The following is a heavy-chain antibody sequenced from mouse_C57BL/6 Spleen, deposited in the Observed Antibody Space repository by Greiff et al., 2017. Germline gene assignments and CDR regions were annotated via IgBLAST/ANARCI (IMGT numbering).Heavy chain of an antibody. CDR3: ARELDY. CDR2: SRNKANDYTT. CDR1: GFTFSDFY. J-gene: IGHJ2*01. V-gene: IGHV7-1*01. Sequence: DVHLVESGGGLVQSGRSLRLSCATSGFTFSDFYMEWVRQAPGKGLEWISASRNKANDYTTAYSASVKGRFIVSRDTSQSILYLQMNALRAEDTAIYYCARELDYWGQGTTLTVSS.